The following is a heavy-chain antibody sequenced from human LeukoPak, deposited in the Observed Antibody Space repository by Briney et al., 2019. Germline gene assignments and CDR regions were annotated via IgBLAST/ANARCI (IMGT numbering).Heavy chain of an antibody. CDR2: INPSGDST. CDR3: AREIGPRQLHLWGSAFDY. V-gene: IGHV1-46*01. CDR1: GYTFTSYY. Sequence: ASVKVSCKASGYTFTSYYMHWVRQAPGQGLEWMGIINPSGDSTSYAQKFQGRVTMTRDMSTSTVYMELSSLRSEDTAMYYCAREIGPRQLHLWGSAFDYWGQGTLVTVSS. J-gene: IGHJ4*02. D-gene: IGHD5-18*01.